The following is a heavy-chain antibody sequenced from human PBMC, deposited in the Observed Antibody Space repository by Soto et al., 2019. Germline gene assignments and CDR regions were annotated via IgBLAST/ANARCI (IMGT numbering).Heavy chain of an antibody. Sequence: EVQLVESGGGLVQPGGSLRLSCAASGFTFSSYSMNWVRQAPGKGLEWVSYISSSSSTIYYADSVKGRFTISRDNAKNLLYLQINSLRAEETAVYYCARDSGSLGYWGQGTLVTVSS. D-gene: IGHD1-26*01. CDR1: GFTFSSYS. CDR3: ARDSGSLGY. CDR2: ISSSSSTI. V-gene: IGHV3-48*01. J-gene: IGHJ4*02.